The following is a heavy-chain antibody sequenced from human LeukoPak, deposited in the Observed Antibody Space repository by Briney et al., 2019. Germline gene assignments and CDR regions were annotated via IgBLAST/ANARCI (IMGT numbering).Heavy chain of an antibody. CDR1: GFTFSSYR. Sequence: GRSLRLSCGASGFTFSSYRMHWVRQAPGKGLEWVAVISYDGSHKYYADSVKGRFTISRDNSKNTLFLQMNSLRAEDTAVYYCAKAVDTDMVNPGGYWGEGTLVTVSS. V-gene: IGHV3-30*18. CDR3: AKAVDTDMVNPGGY. J-gene: IGHJ4*02. D-gene: IGHD5-18*01. CDR2: ISYDGSHK.